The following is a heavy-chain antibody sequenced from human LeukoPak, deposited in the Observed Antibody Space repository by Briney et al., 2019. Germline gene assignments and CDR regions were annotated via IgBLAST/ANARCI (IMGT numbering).Heavy chain of an antibody. D-gene: IGHD3-3*01. V-gene: IGHV3-11*01. CDR1: GFTFSDYY. CDR2: ISSRSTAI. CDR3: VRAPFHQPISGAVKPLRFDN. Sequence: PGGSLRLSCAASGFTFSDYYMNWIRQAPGKGLEWLSYISSRSTAIYYADSVKGRFTISRDNAKNSLYLQMSSLRVEDTAVYYCVRAPFHQPISGAVKPLRFDNWGQGILVTVSS. J-gene: IGHJ4*02.